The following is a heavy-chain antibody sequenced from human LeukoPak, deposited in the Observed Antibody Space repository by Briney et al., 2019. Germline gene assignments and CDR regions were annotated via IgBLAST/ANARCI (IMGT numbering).Heavy chain of an antibody. CDR3: ARVRWGGLYYFDY. J-gene: IGHJ4*02. Sequence: SETLSLTCTVSGGSMTSYYWSWIRQPPGKGLEWIGYIYYSGSTNYNPSLKSRVIMSVETSQNQFSLKLSSVTAADTAVYYCARVRWGGLYYFDYWGQGTLVTVSS. D-gene: IGHD3-16*01. CDR2: IYYSGST. V-gene: IGHV4-59*01. CDR1: GGSMTSYY.